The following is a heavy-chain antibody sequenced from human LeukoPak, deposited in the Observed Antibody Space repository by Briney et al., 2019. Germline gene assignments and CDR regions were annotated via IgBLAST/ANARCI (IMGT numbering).Heavy chain of an antibody. CDR1: GYTFTSYG. CDR3: ARRARVYYYDSSAHHTFDY. J-gene: IGHJ4*02. V-gene: IGHV1-18*01. Sequence: ASVKVSCKASGYTFTSYGISWVRQAPGQGLEWMGWISAYNGNTNYAQKLQGRVTMTTDTSTSTAYMELRSLRSDDTAVYYCARRARVYYYDSSAHHTFDYWGQGTLVTVSS. CDR2: ISAYNGNT. D-gene: IGHD3-22*01.